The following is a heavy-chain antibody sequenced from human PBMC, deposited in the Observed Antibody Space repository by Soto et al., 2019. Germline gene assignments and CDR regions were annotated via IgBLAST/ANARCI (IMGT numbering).Heavy chain of an antibody. Sequence: QVQLVQSGAEVKKPGASVKVSCKASGYTFTSYAMHWVRQAPGQRLEWMGWINAGNGNTKYSQKFQGRVTITRDTSASTAYMELSSLRSDDTAVYYCARLKRGITMVRDYYYYMYVWGKGTTVTVSS. CDR2: INAGNGNT. J-gene: IGHJ6*03. D-gene: IGHD3-10*01. CDR1: GYTFTSYA. V-gene: IGHV1-3*01. CDR3: ARLKRGITMVRDYYYYMYV.